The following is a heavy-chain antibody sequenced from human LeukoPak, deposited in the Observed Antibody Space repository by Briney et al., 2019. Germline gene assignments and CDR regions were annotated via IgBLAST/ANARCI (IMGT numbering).Heavy chain of an antibody. V-gene: IGHV3-48*04. CDR1: GFAFSGYG. D-gene: IGHD1-14*01. CDR2: ISSSSRTI. J-gene: IGHJ4*02. CDR3: AREYISAFDS. Sequence: GGSLRLSCAASGFAFSGYGMNWVRQAPGKGLEWVSSISSSSRTIYYADSVKGRFTVSRDNAKNSLYLQMNSLRAEDTAVYYCAREYISAFDSWGQGTLVTVSS.